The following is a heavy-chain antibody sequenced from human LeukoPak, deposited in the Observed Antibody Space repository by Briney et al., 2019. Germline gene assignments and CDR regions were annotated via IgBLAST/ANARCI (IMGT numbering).Heavy chain of an antibody. CDR2: MNPNSGNT. Sequence: ASVKVSCKASGYTFTSYDINWVRQATGQGLEWMGWMNPNSGNTGYAQKLQGRVTMTTDTSTSTAYMELRSLRSDDTAVYYCARSGSVVYYYYMDVWGKGTTVTVSS. J-gene: IGHJ6*03. D-gene: IGHD2-15*01. CDR1: GYTFTSYD. CDR3: ARSGSVVYYYYMDV. V-gene: IGHV1-8*02.